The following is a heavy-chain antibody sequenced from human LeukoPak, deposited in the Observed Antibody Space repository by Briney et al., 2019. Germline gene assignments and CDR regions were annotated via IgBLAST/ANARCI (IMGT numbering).Heavy chain of an antibody. CDR3: ARVNGGYAFDY. D-gene: IGHD5-12*01. V-gene: IGHV4-30-2*01. CDR2: IYHSGST. Sequence: SQTLSLTCTVSGGSISSDNYYWSWIRQPPGKGLEWIGYIYHSGSTYYNPSLKSRVTISVDRSKNQFSLKLSSVTAADTAVYYCARVNGGYAFDYWGQGTLVTVSS. CDR1: GGSISSDNYY. J-gene: IGHJ4*02.